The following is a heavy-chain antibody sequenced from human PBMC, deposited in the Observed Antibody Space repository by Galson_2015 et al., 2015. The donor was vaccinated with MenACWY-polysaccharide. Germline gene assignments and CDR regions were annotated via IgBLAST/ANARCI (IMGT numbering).Heavy chain of an antibody. CDR3: ARGHYGMDV. J-gene: IGHJ6*02. Sequence: SLRLSCAASGFTFSSYWMTWVRQAPGKGLEWVANIKKDGSEKYYVDSVKSRFTISRDNAKNSLYLQMHSLRAEGTAVYSCARGHYGMDVWGQGTTVTVSS. CDR2: IKKDGSEK. V-gene: IGHV3-7*01. CDR1: GFTFSSYW.